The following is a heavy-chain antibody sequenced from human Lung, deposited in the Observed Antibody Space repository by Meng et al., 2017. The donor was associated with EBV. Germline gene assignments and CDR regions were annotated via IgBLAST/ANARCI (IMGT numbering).Heavy chain of an antibody. Sequence: QGQLQQWGAGLLKPSETLSLTCAVDGGSFSGSFSGYYWSWIRQAPGKGLEWIGEINDSGSTDYNPSLKNRLTVSVDRSKSQFSLELSSVTAADTAVYYCARSTFDYWGQGTLVTVSS. V-gene: IGHV4-34*01. CDR2: INDSGST. CDR3: ARSTFDY. D-gene: IGHD1-26*01. J-gene: IGHJ4*02. CDR1: GGSFSGSFSGYY.